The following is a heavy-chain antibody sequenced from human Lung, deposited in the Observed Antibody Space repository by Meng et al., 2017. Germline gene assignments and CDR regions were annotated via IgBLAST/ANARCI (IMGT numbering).Heavy chain of an antibody. CDR2: IETKPNNYAT. CDR3: TIYTRGPI. V-gene: IGHV3-73*01. CDR1: GVTFSGSD. Sequence: GESLKISCAVSGVTFSGSDIHWVRQAFGKGLEWVGRIETKPNNYATSYGESLRGRFTISRDDSKNMAYLQMNSLETEDTALYYCTIYTRGPIWGQGSMVTVSS. D-gene: IGHD4-11*01. J-gene: IGHJ3*02.